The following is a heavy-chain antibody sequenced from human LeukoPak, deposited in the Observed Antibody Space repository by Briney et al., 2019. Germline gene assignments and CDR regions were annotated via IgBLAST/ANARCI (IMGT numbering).Heavy chain of an antibody. J-gene: IGHJ6*02. CDR1: GGSISSYY. V-gene: IGHV4-4*07. Sequence: KASETLSLTCTVSGGSISSYYWSWIRQPAGKGLVWIGRIYTSGSTNYNPSLKSRVTMSVDTSKNQFSLKLSSVTAADTAVYYCARDFLDYYGSGSYYYYYYGMDVWGQGTTVTVSS. CDR3: ARDFLDYYGSGSYYYYYYGMDV. D-gene: IGHD3-10*01. CDR2: IYTSGST.